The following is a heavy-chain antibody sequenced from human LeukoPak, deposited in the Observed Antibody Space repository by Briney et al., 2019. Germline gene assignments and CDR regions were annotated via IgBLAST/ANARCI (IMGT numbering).Heavy chain of an antibody. V-gene: IGHV1-18*01. J-gene: IGHJ4*02. CDR3: ARVEFWSHDY. D-gene: IGHD3/OR15-3a*01. CDR2: ISPNSGNT. Sequence: ASVKVSCKASGYTFPNFGITWVRHAPGQGLEWMGWISPNSGNTKSAQKFQGRVTMTTDTSTSTAYMELRSLRSDDTAVYYCARVEFWSHDYWGQGTLVTVSS. CDR1: GYTFPNFG.